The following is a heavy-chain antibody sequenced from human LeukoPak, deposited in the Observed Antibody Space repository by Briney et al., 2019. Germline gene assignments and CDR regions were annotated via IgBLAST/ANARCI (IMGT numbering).Heavy chain of an antibody. D-gene: IGHD1-14*01. CDR1: GFTFGGYC. Sequence: PGRSLRLACAGSGFTFGGYCMHWFRQTPGKGLEWVGVIAYYGSRAFYSYSGKGRFSISRDNSKNTMSVQMDDLRAEDTAVYYCTRYNNDHFDYWGQGTLVTVSS. J-gene: IGHJ4*02. V-gene: IGHV3-33*01. CDR3: TRYNNDHFDY. CDR2: IAYYGSRA.